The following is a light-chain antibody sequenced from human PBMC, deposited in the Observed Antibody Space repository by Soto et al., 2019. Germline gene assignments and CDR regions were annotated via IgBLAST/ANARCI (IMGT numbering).Light chain of an antibody. J-gene: IGLJ1*01. V-gene: IGLV2-14*01. CDR3: SSYTSSSTLYV. Sequence: QSALTQPASVSGSPGQSITISCTGTSSDVGGSNYVSWYQQHPGKAPKLMIYDVSNRPSGVSNRFSGSKSGNTASLTISGLQAEDEADYYGSSYTSSSTLYVFVTGTKVTVL. CDR1: SSDVGGSNY. CDR2: DVS.